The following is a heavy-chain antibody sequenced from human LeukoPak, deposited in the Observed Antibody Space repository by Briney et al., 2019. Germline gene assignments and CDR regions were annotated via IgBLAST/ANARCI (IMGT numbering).Heavy chain of an antibody. V-gene: IGHV3-7*01. CDR2: IKQDGSEK. Sequence: GGSLRPSCAASGFTFSSYWMSWVRQAPGKGLEWVANIKQDGSEKYYVDSVKGRFTISRDNAKNSLYLQMNSLRAEDTAVYYCAREYYDSSGYEDGIDYWGQGTLVTVSS. CDR3: AREYYDSSGYEDGIDY. J-gene: IGHJ4*02. D-gene: IGHD3-22*01. CDR1: GFTFSSYW.